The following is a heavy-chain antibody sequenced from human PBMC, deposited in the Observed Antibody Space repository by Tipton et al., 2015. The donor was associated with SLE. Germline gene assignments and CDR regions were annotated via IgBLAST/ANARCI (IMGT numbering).Heavy chain of an antibody. CDR1: GGSISSSSYY. CDR3: ARSAEYFQD. J-gene: IGHJ1*01. Sequence: TLSLTCTVSGGSISSSSYYWGWIRQPPGKGLEWIGSIYYSGSTYYNPSLKSRVTISVDTSKNQISLKLNSVIAADTAVYYCARSAEYFQDWGQGTLVTVSS. CDR2: IYYSGST. V-gene: IGHV4-39*07.